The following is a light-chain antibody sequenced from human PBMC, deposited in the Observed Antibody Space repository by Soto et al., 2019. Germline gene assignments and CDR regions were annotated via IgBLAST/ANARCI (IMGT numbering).Light chain of an antibody. CDR1: SGSVSTSFY. J-gene: IGLJ3*02. V-gene: IGLV8-61*01. Sequence: QTVVTQEPSFSVSPGRTVTLTCVLSSGSVSTSFYPSWYQQTPGQAPRTLIYSTNTRSSGVPDRFSGSIIGNKAALTITGAQADDESDYYCVLYMGGGIWVFGGGTKLTVL. CDR3: VLYMGGGIWV. CDR2: STN.